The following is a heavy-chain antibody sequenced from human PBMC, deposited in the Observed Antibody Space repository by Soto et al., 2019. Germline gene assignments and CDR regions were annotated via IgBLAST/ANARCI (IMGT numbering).Heavy chain of an antibody. D-gene: IGHD5-12*01. J-gene: IGHJ6*02. Sequence: EVQLLESGGGLVQPGGSLRLSCAASGFTFSSYAMSWVRQAPGKGLEWVSAISGSGGSTYYADSVKGRFTISRDNSKNTLYLQRNSLRAEDTAVYYCAKGSGYDLSYYYYGMDVWGQGTTVTVSS. CDR3: AKGSGYDLSYYYYGMDV. CDR1: GFTFSSYA. CDR2: ISGSGGST. V-gene: IGHV3-23*01.